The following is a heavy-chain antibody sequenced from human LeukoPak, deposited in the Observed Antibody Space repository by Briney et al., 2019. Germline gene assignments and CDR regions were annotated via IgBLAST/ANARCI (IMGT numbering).Heavy chain of an antibody. CDR2: IKQDGSEK. J-gene: IGHJ4*02. CDR1: GFTFSSYA. CDR3: ARGEYSSGWYMFFRY. V-gene: IGHV3-7*01. D-gene: IGHD6-19*01. Sequence: PGGSLRLSCAASGFTFSSYAMSWVRQAPGKGLEWVANIKQDGSEKYYVDSVKGRFTISRDNAKNSLYLQMNSLRAEDTAAYYCARGEYSSGWYMFFRYWGQGTLVTVSS.